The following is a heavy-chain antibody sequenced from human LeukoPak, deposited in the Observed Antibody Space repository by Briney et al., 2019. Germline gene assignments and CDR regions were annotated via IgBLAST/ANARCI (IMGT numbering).Heavy chain of an antibody. Sequence: GGSLRLSCAASGFSISNSAMSWVRQAPGKGLEWVSLIVASSGSTFYADSVKGRFTISRDSSKNTLYLQMNGLRAEDMAVYYCAKGAYDYIEMGYFDYWGQGTLVTVSS. CDR3: AKGAYDYIEMGYFDY. CDR1: GFSISNSA. D-gene: IGHD5-12*01. CDR2: IVASSGST. J-gene: IGHJ4*02. V-gene: IGHV3-23*01.